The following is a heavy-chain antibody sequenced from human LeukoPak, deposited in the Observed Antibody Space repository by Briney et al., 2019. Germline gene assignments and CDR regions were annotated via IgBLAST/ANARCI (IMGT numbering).Heavy chain of an antibody. Sequence: ASVKVSCKASGYTFTIYDINWVREATGQGLEWMGWMNPSSGNTGYAQKFQDRVTMTRNTSINTAYMELSSLTSEDTAVYYCARGQMVRGGGFDPWGQGTLVTVSS. CDR3: ARGQMVRGGGFDP. D-gene: IGHD3-10*01. CDR1: GYTFTIYD. J-gene: IGHJ5*02. V-gene: IGHV1-8*01. CDR2: MNPSSGNT.